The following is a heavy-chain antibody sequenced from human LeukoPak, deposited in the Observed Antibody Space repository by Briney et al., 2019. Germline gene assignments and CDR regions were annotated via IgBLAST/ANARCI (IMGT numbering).Heavy chain of an antibody. D-gene: IGHD3-22*01. CDR1: GSIFTTYW. Sequence: KPGESLKISCQGAGSIFTTYWIAWVRQLPGKGLEWMGIIYPGDSDTRYSPSFQGQVTISADKSISTAYLQWSSLKASDTAMYYCARSNYYDSYTNYWGQGTLVTVSS. CDR3: ARSNYYDSYTNY. J-gene: IGHJ4*02. V-gene: IGHV5-51*01. CDR2: IYPGDSDT.